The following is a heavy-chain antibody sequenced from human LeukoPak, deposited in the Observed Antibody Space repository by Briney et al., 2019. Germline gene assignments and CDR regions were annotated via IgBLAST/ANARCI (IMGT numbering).Heavy chain of an antibody. Sequence: SETLSLTCAVSGGSISSSNWWSWVRQPPGKGLEWIGEIYHSGSTNYNPSLKSQVTISVDKSKNQFSLKLSSVTAADTAVYYCAALTVAGYFDYWGQGTLVTVSS. V-gene: IGHV4-4*02. D-gene: IGHD6-19*01. CDR3: AALTVAGYFDY. CDR2: IYHSGST. CDR1: GGSISSSNW. J-gene: IGHJ4*02.